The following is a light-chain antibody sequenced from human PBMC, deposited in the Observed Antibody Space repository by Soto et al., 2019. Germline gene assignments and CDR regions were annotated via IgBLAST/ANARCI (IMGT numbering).Light chain of an antibody. Sequence: QSALTQPASVSGSPGQSIAISCTGTSSDVGYNFVSWYQQHPGKAPKLVIYDVRIRPSGVSDRFSGSTSGNTASLTISGLQAEDEADYYCSSYSGSSTLGVFGGGTKVTVL. CDR2: DVR. V-gene: IGLV2-14*03. J-gene: IGLJ2*01. CDR1: SSDVGYNF. CDR3: SSYSGSSTLGV.